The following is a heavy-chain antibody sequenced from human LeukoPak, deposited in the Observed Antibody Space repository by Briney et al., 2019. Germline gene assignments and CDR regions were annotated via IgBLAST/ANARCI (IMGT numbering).Heavy chain of an antibody. CDR2: ISSSSSYI. D-gene: IGHD1-26*01. J-gene: IGHJ6*02. CDR3: ARVNDGYSGSNYYYYSLDV. CDR1: GFTFSTYR. Sequence: GGSLRLSCAASGFTFSTYRMKWVRQAPGKGLQWVSSISSSSSYIFYADSVKGRFTISRDNAKNSLFLQMNSLRAEDTAVYYCARVNDGYSGSNYYYYSLDVWGQGTTVTVSS. V-gene: IGHV3-21*01.